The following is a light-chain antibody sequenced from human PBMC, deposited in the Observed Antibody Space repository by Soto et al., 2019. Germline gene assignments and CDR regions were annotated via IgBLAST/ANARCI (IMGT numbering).Light chain of an antibody. J-gene: IGLJ2*01. CDR1: SSNVGGYNY. CDR3: CSYAGSYTLL. Sequence: QSVLTQPRSVSGSPGQSVTISCTGTSSNVGGYNYVSWYQQHPNKAPKLMIYDVSKRPSGVPDRFSGSKSGNTASLSISGLQADDDADYYCCSYAGSYTLLFGGGTKLTVL. V-gene: IGLV2-11*01. CDR2: DVS.